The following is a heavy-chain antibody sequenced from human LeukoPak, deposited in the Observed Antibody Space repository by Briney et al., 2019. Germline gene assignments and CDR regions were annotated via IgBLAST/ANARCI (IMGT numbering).Heavy chain of an antibody. CDR1: GYTFTSYG. V-gene: IGHV1-18*01. Sequence: ASVKVSCKASGYTFTSYGISWVRQAPGQGLEWMGWISAYNGNTNYAQKLQSRVTMTTDTSTSTAYMELRSLRSDDTAVYYCARDLFSGYSYAQDYYYGMDVWGQGTTVTVSS. CDR3: ARDLFSGYSYAQDYYYGMDV. CDR2: ISAYNGNT. D-gene: IGHD5-18*01. J-gene: IGHJ6*02.